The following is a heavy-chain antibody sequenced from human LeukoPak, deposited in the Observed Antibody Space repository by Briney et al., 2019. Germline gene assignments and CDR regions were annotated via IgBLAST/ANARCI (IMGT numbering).Heavy chain of an antibody. V-gene: IGHV1-2*02. D-gene: IGHD3/OR15-3a*01. J-gene: IGHJ4*02. CDR3: AKDLLFWIGHIATHTGTGY. CDR1: GYTFTSYG. Sequence: ASVKVSCKASGYTFTSYGISWVRQAPGQGLEWMGWINPNSGATNFAQKFQGRVTMTRDTSITTAYMELSRLTSDDTAVYYCAKDLLFWIGHIATHTGTGYWGQGTLVTVSS. CDR2: INPNSGAT.